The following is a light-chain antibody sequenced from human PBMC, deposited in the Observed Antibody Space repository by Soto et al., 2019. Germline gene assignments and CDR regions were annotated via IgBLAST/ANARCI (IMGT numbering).Light chain of an antibody. CDR3: SSYTSSSTLYV. J-gene: IGLJ1*01. V-gene: IGLV2-14*01. Sequence: QSVLTHPASVSGSPGHSITISCTGTSSDVGGYNYVYWYQQHPGKAPKLMIYEVSNRPSGVSNRFSGSKSGNTASLTISGLQAEDEADYYCSSYTSSSTLYVFGTGTKVTVL. CDR2: EVS. CDR1: SSDVGGYNY.